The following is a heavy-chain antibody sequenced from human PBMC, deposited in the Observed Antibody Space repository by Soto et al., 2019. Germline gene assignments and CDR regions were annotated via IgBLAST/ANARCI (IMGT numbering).Heavy chain of an antibody. CDR1: GGTFSSYT. V-gene: IGHV1-3*01. CDR3: ARAGVYDAFDI. J-gene: IGHJ3*02. CDR2: INAGNGNT. Sequence: GASVKVSCKASGGTFSSYTISWVRQAPGQRLEWMGWINAGNGNTKYSQKFQGRVTITRDTSASTAYMELSSLRSEDTAVYYCARAGVYDAFDIWGQGTMVTVSS.